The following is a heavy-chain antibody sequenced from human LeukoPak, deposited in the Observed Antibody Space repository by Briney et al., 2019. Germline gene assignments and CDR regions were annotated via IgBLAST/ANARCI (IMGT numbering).Heavy chain of an antibody. J-gene: IGHJ4*02. CDR3: AKDYPPSFGGVIVSFDY. CDR1: GFTFSSYA. Sequence: GGSLRLSCAASGFTFSSYAMSWVRQAPGKGLEWVSAISGSGGSTHYADSVKGRFTISRDNSKNTLYLQMNSLRAEDTAVYYCAKDYPPSFGGVIVSFDYWGQGTLVTASS. V-gene: IGHV3-23*01. D-gene: IGHD3-16*02. CDR2: ISGSGGST.